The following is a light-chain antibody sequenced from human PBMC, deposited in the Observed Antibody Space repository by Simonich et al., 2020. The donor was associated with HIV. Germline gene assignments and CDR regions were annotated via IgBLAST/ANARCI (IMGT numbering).Light chain of an antibody. CDR1: QSVLYNTNNKNY. CDR3: QQYYSTPPT. V-gene: IGKV4-1*01. J-gene: IGKJ1*01. CDR2: WAT. Sequence: DIVMTQSPDSLAVSLGARATINCKSSQSVLYNTNNKNYLNWYQQKPGQPPKLLIYWATTRESGVPDRFSGSGSGTDFTLTISSLQAEDVAVYYCQQYYSTPPTFGQGTKVEIK.